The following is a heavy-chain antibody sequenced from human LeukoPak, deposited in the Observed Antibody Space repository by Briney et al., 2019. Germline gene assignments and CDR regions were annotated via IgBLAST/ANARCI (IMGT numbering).Heavy chain of an antibody. CDR3: ARAHYYDSSGYYSSPFDY. D-gene: IGHD3-22*01. V-gene: IGHV1-69*04. CDR1: GGTFSSYA. J-gene: IGHJ4*02. CDR2: IIPIFGKA. Sequence: ASVKVSCKASGGTFSSYAISWVRQAPGQGLEWMGRIIPIFGKANYAQKFQGRVTITADKSTSTAYMELSSLRSEDTAVYYCARAHYYDSSGYYSSPFDYWGQGTLVTVSS.